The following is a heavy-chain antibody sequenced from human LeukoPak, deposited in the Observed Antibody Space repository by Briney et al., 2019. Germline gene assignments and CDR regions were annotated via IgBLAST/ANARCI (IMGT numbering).Heavy chain of an antibody. CDR1: GFTFSSCG. J-gene: IGHJ5*02. Sequence: PGGSLRLSCAASGFTFSSCGMHWVRQAPGKGLEWVAVISYDGSNKYYADSVKGRFTISRDNSKNTLYLQMNSLRAEDTAVYYCAKDSGGDHTQALGFPDPWGQGTLVTVSS. CDR3: AKDSGGDHTQALGFPDP. V-gene: IGHV3-30*18. CDR2: ISYDGSNK. D-gene: IGHD3-10*01.